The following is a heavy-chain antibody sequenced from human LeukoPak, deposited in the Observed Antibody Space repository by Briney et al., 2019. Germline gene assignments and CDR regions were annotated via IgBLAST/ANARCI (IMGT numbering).Heavy chain of an antibody. J-gene: IGHJ4*02. Sequence: SETLSLTCAVSGGSISSNNWWSWVRQPPGKGLEWIGEIYHSGSTNYNASLKSRVTISVDKSKNQFSLRLTSVTAADTAVYYCVRDVGAAPDYYFDQWGQGTLVTVSS. CDR2: IYHSGST. CDR1: GGSISSNNW. D-gene: IGHD1-26*01. V-gene: IGHV4-4*02. CDR3: VRDVGAAPDYYFDQ.